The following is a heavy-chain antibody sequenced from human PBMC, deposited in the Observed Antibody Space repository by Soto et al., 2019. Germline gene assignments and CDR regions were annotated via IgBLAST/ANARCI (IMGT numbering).Heavy chain of an antibody. CDR1: GFTFSNHG. D-gene: IGHD1-1*01. CDR3: AKFGMATTKRSPPYYIDY. V-gene: IGHV3-23*01. CDR2: ISGSGGGT. Sequence: TGGSLRLSCAGSGFTFSNHGMHWVRQAPGKGLEWVSSISGSGGGTYYADSVKGRFTFSRDNSKNTLYLQMNSLRAEDTAVYYCAKFGMATTKRSPPYYIDYWGQGALVTVSS. J-gene: IGHJ4*02.